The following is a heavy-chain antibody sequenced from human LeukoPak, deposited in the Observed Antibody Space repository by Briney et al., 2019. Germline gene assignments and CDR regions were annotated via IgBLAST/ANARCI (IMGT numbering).Heavy chain of an antibody. CDR3: TFDHFDY. V-gene: IGHV3-48*04. CDR1: GFTFTSFS. J-gene: IGHJ4*02. Sequence: GGSLRLSCAASGFTFTSFSMNWVRQAPGKGLEWVSYISSASGTIYYADSVKGRFTISRDNAKNTLYLQMNSLRAEDTAVYYCTFDHFDYWGQGTLVTVSS. CDR2: ISSASGTI. D-gene: IGHD3-9*01.